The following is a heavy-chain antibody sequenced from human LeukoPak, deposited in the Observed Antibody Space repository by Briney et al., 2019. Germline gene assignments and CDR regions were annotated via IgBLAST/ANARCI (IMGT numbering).Heavy chain of an antibody. CDR2: IKQDGSEK. Sequence: GGSLRLSCAASGFTFSSYWMSWVRQAPGKGLEWVANIKQDGSEKYYVDSVKGRFTISRDNAKNSLYLQMNSLRAEDTAVYYCARDPRARGSYLYAFGIWGQGTMVTVSS. J-gene: IGHJ3*02. CDR3: ARDPRARGSYLYAFGI. D-gene: IGHD1-26*01. CDR1: GFTFSSYW. V-gene: IGHV3-7*01.